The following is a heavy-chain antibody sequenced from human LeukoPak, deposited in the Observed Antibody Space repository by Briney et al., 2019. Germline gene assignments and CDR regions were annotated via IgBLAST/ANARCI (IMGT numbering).Heavy chain of an antibody. CDR1: GGSISSYY. D-gene: IGHD2-2*01. CDR3: ARDVHIVVVPAAMEGNWFDP. CDR2: IYTSGST. V-gene: IGHV4-4*07. Sequence: SETLSLTCTVSGGSISSYYWSWIRQPAGKGLEWIGRIYTSGSTNYNPSLKSRVTMSVDTSKNQFSLKLSSVTAADTAVYYCARDVHIVVVPAAMEGNWFDPWGQGTLVTVSS. J-gene: IGHJ5*02.